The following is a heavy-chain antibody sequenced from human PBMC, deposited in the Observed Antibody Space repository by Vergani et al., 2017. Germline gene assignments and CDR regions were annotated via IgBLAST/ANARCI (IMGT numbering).Heavy chain of an antibody. CDR3: ARGRGGFGDLDY. CDR2: SGSGGST. J-gene: IGHJ4*02. V-gene: IGHV3-66*02. D-gene: IGHD3-10*01. Sequence: EVQLVESGGGLVQPGRSLRLSCTASGFTVSSNYMSWVRQAPGKGLEWVSAISGSGGSTYYADSVKGRFTISRDNSKNTLYLQMNSLRAEDTAVYYCARGRGGFGDLDYWGQGTLVTVSS. CDR1: GFTVSSNY.